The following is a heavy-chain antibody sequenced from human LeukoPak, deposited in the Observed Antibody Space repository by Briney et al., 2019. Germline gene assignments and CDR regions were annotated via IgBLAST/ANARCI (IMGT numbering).Heavy chain of an antibody. D-gene: IGHD5-18*01. Sequence: SETLSLTCTVSGGSISSSRYYWGWIRQPPGKGLEWIGSIYYSGNTYYNPSLKSRVTISLDTSENQFSLKLSSVTAADTAVYYCVREDDTTMAFDSWGQGTLVTVSS. J-gene: IGHJ4*02. CDR2: IYYSGNT. CDR3: VREDDTTMAFDS. V-gene: IGHV4-39*07. CDR1: GGSISSSRYY.